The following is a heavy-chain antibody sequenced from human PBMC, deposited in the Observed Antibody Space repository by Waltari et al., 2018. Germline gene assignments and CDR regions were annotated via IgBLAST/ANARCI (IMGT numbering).Heavy chain of an antibody. Sequence: QVQLVQSGAEVRKPGASVKVSCNVSGQSLSESSIHWVRQAPGKGPEWMGGYDTEECETTYAQKFKGRLAMTEDTDTAYMELTSLQSDDTAVYYCALDREYEGWFDPWGQGTLVTVSS. CDR1: GQSLSESS. V-gene: IGHV1-24*01. J-gene: IGHJ5*02. CDR2: YDTEECET. CDR3: ALDREYEGWFDP. D-gene: IGHD6-6*01.